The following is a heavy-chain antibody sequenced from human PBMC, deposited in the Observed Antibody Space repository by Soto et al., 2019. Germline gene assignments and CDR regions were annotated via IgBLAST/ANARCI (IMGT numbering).Heavy chain of an antibody. CDR1: GGSISSYY. CDR3: ARGLRRQLLNWFDP. D-gene: IGHD2-2*01. V-gene: IGHV4-59*01. Sequence: SETLSLTCTVSGGSISSYYWSWIRQPPGKGLEWIGYIYYTGSTNYNPSLKSRVTISVDTSKNQFSLKLSSVTAADTAVYYCARGLRRQLLNWFDPWGQGTLVTVSS. CDR2: IYYTGST. J-gene: IGHJ5*02.